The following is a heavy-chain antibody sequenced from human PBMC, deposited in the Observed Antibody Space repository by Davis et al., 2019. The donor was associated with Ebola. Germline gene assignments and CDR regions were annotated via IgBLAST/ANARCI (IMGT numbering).Heavy chain of an antibody. J-gene: IGHJ4*02. V-gene: IGHV3-7*03. CDR3: AREGRRRCSGGSCYSDY. CDR2: IKQDGSEK. Sequence: GGSLRLSCAASGFTFSSDWMSWVRQAPGKGLEWVANIKQDGSEKYYVDSVKGRFTISRDNAKNSLYLQMNSLRAEDTAVYYCAREGRRRCSGGSCYSDYWGQGTLVTVSS. D-gene: IGHD2-15*01. CDR1: GFTFSSDW.